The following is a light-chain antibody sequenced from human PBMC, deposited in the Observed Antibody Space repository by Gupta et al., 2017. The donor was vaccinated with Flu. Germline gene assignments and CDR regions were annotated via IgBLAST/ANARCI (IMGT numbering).Light chain of an antibody. CDR2: EVR. CDR3: QTADRNRSGWV. J-gene: IGLJ2*01. V-gene: IGLV3-25*01. Sequence: PGQTTRITGSGELLLKEYVYCYQQTQGDTPVLVVYEVRNRAPAIHRRVSAAKSGTSVTLNISGVQAGDEAEYYCQTADRNRSGWVFGGGTKLTVL. CDR1: LLLKEY.